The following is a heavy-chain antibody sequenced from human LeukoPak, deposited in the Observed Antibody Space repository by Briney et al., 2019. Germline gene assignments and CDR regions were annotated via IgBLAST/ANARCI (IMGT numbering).Heavy chain of an antibody. V-gene: IGHV4-39*07. CDR2: IYYSGST. CDR1: GGSISSSSYY. CDR3: ARSTQIARRRDGYNYCAFDI. J-gene: IGHJ3*02. Sequence: PSETLSLTCTVSGGSISSSSYYWGWIRQPPGKGLEWIGSIYYSGSTYYNPSLKSRVTISVDTSKNQFSLKLSSVTAADTAVYYCARSTQIARRRDGYNYCAFDIWGQGTMVTVSS. D-gene: IGHD5-24*01.